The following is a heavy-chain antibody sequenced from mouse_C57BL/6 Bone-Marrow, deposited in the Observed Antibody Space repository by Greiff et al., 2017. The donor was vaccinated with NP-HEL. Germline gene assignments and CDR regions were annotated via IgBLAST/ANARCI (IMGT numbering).Heavy chain of an antibody. Sequence: EVMLVESGGDLVKPGGSLKLSCAASGFTFSSYGMSWVRQTPDKRLEWVATISSGGSYTYYPDSVKGRFTISRATAKTTLYLQMSSLKSEDTAMYYCARHYYSNYFDYWGQGTTLTVSS. J-gene: IGHJ2*01. V-gene: IGHV5-6*02. CDR2: ISSGGSYT. CDR3: ARHYYSNYFDY. D-gene: IGHD2-5*01. CDR1: GFTFSSYG.